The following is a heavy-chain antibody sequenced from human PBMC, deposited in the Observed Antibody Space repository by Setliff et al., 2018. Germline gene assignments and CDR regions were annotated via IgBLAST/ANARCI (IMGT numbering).Heavy chain of an antibody. D-gene: IGHD2-15*01. J-gene: IGHJ4*02. CDR1: GFTFSTYR. V-gene: IGHV3-33*08. CDR2: IWDDGVKK. Sequence: GSLRLSCAASGFTFSTYRMHWVRQAPGKGLEWVAVIWDDGVKKYHADSVKGRFTISRDNSRNTLYLQMNSLRAEDTAVYYCARTCSGSGCYAGLESWGQGTPVTVSS. CDR3: ARTCSGSGCYAGLES.